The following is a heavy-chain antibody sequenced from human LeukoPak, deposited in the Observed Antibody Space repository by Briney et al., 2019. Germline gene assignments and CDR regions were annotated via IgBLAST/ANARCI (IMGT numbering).Heavy chain of an antibody. D-gene: IGHD6-19*01. Sequence: GASVKVSCKASGYTFISYGINWVRQAPGQGLEWMGWINPNSGGTHYAQKFQGRVTMTRDTSISTAYMELSRLRSDDTAVYFCARDQGIVVAGNSVDYWGQGTLVTVSS. CDR2: INPNSGGT. V-gene: IGHV1-2*02. CDR3: ARDQGIVVAGNSVDY. J-gene: IGHJ4*02. CDR1: GYTFISYG.